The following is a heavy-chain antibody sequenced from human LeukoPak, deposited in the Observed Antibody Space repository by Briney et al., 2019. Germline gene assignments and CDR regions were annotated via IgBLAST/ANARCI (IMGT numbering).Heavy chain of an antibody. Sequence: GASVKVSCKASGGTFISYAISWVRQAPGQGLEWMGRIIPIFGTANYAQKFQGRVTITTDESTSTAYMELSSLRSEDTAIYYCARGYDSSGYYWVYWGQGTLVTVSS. CDR1: GGTFISYA. CDR2: IIPIFGTA. J-gene: IGHJ4*02. CDR3: ARGYDSSGYYWVY. D-gene: IGHD3-22*01. V-gene: IGHV1-69*05.